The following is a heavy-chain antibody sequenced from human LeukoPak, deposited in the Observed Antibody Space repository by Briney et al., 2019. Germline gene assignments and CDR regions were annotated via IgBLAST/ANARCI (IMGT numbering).Heavy chain of an antibody. CDR2: ISRSGDST. D-gene: IGHD4-11*01. CDR1: GXTFSNYA. J-gene: IGHJ4*02. V-gene: IGHV3-23*01. CDR3: ADSNYWYPVDY. Sequence: GGSLRLSCAASGXTFSNYAMRWVRQAPGKGLEWVSSISRSGDSTYYADSVKGRFTISRDNSKNTLYLQMNSLRAEDTALYYCADSNYWYPVDYWGQGTLVTVSS.